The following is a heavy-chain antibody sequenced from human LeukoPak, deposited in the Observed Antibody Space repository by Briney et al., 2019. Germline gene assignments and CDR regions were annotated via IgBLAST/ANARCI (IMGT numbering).Heavy chain of an antibody. CDR3: ARLLYYDFWSGYYTGVDNWFDP. J-gene: IGHJ5*02. D-gene: IGHD3-3*01. CDR2: IYTSGST. CDR1: GGSISSYY. Sequence: SETLSLTCTVSGGSISSYYWSWIRQPPGKGLEWIGYIYTSGSTNYNPSLKRRVTISVDTSKTPFSLKLSSVTAADTAVYYCARLLYYDFWSGYYTGVDNWFDPWGQGTLVTVSS. V-gene: IGHV4-4*09.